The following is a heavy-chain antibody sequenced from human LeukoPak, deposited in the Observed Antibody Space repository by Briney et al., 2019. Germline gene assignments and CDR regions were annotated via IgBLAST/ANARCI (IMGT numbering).Heavy chain of an antibody. CDR2: INPNSGGT. CDR3: ARGSLYYDSTAFDI. V-gene: IGHV1-2*02. Sequence: GASVKFSCKASGYTFTGYYMHWVRQAPGQGLEWMGWINPNSGGTNYAQKFQGRVTMTRDTSISTAYMELSRLRSDDTAVYYCARGSLYYDSTAFDIWGQGTMVTVSS. J-gene: IGHJ3*02. CDR1: GYTFTGYY. D-gene: IGHD3-22*01.